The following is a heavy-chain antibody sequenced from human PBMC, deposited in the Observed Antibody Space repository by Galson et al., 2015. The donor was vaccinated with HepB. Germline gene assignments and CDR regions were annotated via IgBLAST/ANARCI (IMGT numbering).Heavy chain of an antibody. CDR1: GYTFTSYG. J-gene: IGHJ5*02. CDR2: ISAYNGNT. Sequence: QSGAEVKKPGASVKVSCKASGYTFTSYGISWVRQAPGQGLEWMGWISAYNGNTNYAQKLQGRVTMTTDTSTSTAYMELRSLRSDDTAVYYCARDLEYYDSSGYYSGWFDPWGQGTLVTVSS. V-gene: IGHV1-18*04. D-gene: IGHD3-22*01. CDR3: ARDLEYYDSSGYYSGWFDP.